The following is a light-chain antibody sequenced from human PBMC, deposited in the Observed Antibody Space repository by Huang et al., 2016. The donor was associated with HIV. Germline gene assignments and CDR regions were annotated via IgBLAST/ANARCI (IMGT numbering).Light chain of an antibody. CDR2: LAT. Sequence: DIVMTQSPDSLAVSPGERATITCKSSQTVLYSLNKKNYLAWFQQKPGRPPKLLIYLATTRESGVPDRFSGSGSGTDFTLTINNLQAEDVAVYFCLQYYSVPQTFGHGTKVEIK. J-gene: IGKJ1*01. CDR1: QTVLYSLNKKNY. V-gene: IGKV4-1*01. CDR3: LQYYSVPQT.